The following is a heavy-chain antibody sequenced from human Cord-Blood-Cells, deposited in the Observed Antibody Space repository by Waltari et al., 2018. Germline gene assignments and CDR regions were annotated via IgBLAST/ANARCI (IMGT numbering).Heavy chain of an antibody. D-gene: IGHD6-6*01. CDR1: GYTFTGYY. J-gene: IGHJ5*02. V-gene: IGHV1-2*02. CDR3: ARAGEYSSSSDWFDP. CDR2: INPNSGGT. Sequence: QVQLVQSGAEVKKPGASVKVSCKASGYTFTGYYMHWVRQAPGQGLEWMGWINPNSGGTNYAQKFQGRVTMTRDTSISTAYMELSRLRSDDTAVYYCARAGEYSSSSDWFDPWGQGTLVTVSS.